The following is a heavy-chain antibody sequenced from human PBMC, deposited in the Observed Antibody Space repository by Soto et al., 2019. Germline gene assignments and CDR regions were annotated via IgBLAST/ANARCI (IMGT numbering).Heavy chain of an antibody. CDR1: RYPFTSYD. CDR3: ARETYNSGESAFEI. V-gene: IGHV1-8*01. J-gene: IGHJ3*02. D-gene: IGHD3-22*01. Sequence: QVQLMQSGAEVKKPGASVKVSCKASRYPFTSYDIHWVRQATGQGLEWMGWMNPNSGNTAFAQKFQDRVTMTRNTSTRIAYMDLSSLGSEDSAVYYWARETYNSGESAFEIWGQGTMVTVSS. CDR2: MNPNSGNT.